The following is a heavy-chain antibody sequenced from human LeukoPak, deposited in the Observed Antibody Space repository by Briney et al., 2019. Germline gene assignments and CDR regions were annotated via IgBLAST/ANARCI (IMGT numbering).Heavy chain of an antibody. CDR1: GFTFSNAW. CDR3: TTLAGYRSGWYGGELRGYYFDY. D-gene: IGHD6-19*01. CDR2: IKSKTDGGTI. J-gene: IGHJ4*02. Sequence: GGSLRLSCAASGFTFSNAWLSWVRQAPGKGLEWVGRIKSKTDGGTIDYAAPVKGRFTISRDDSKNTLYLQMNSLKTEDTAVYYCTTLAGYRSGWYGGELRGYYFDYWGQGTLVTVSS. V-gene: IGHV3-15*01.